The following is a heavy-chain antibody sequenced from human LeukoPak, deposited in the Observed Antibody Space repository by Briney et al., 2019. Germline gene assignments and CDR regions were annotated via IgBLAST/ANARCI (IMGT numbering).Heavy chain of an antibody. J-gene: IGHJ5*02. D-gene: IGHD3-22*01. Sequence: SETLSLTCAVYGGSFSGDFWSWIRQSPGKGLEWIGEINHGGSTTYNPSLQSRVTMSVDTSQNQFSLRLTSVTAADTAVYYCASSGSSGYYWFDPWGQGTLVTVSS. CDR2: INHGGST. CDR3: ASSGSSGYYWFDP. CDR1: GGSFSGDF. V-gene: IGHV4-34*01.